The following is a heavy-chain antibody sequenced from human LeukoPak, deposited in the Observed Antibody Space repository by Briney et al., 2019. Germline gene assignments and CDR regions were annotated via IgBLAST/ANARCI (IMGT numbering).Heavy chain of an antibody. CDR3: ARIGYSSSSLDF. Sequence: GGSLRLSCAASGFTFRNYWMTWVRQAPGKGLEWVANINQDGSVKYFVDSEKGRFTISRDNAKSLVYLQMNSLRAEDTAVYNCARIGYSSSSLDFWGRGTLVTVSS. V-gene: IGHV3-7*03. CDR2: INQDGSVK. CDR1: GFTFRNYW. D-gene: IGHD6-6*01. J-gene: IGHJ4*02.